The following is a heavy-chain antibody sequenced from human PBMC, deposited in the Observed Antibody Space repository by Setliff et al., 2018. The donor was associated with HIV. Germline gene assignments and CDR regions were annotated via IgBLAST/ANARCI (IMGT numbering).Heavy chain of an antibody. V-gene: IGHV4-61*05. D-gene: IGHD1-26*01. CDR2: GHHSGHT. J-gene: IGHJ3*01. Sequence: SETLSLTCTVSGGSIYGSDYYWNWIRQSPGKGLEWIGFGHHSGHTRQNPSLASRVTISVDMSKNQFSLKLNSLSAADTAVYYCARWESAQKAFNPWGHGTMVTVSS. CDR1: GGSIYGSDYY. CDR3: ARWESAQKAFNP.